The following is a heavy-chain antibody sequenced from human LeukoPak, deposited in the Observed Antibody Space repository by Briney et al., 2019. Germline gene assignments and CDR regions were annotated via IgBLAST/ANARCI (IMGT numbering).Heavy chain of an antibody. Sequence: PGGSLRLSCAASGFTFSNYWMYWVRQAPGKGLVWVSHVYGDGITTFYADSVKGRFTISRDNAKNSLFLEMSSLRADDTAVYFCARDVEGGTFDIWGQGTTVTVSS. CDR1: GFTFSNYW. D-gene: IGHD3-16*01. V-gene: IGHV3-74*01. CDR3: ARDVEGGTFDI. CDR2: VYGDGITT. J-gene: IGHJ3*02.